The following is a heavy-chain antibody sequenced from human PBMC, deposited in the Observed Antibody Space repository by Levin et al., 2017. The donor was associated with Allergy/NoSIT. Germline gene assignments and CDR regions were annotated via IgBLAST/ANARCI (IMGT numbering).Heavy chain of an antibody. V-gene: IGHV1-24*01. CDR2: FDPEDGET. Sequence: ASVKVSCKVSGYTLTELSMHWVRQAPGKGLEWMGGFDPEDGETIYAQKFQGRVTMTEDTSTDTAYMELSSLRSEDTAVYYCATSGNWNDVRRSDYWGQGTLVTVSS. D-gene: IGHD1-20*01. CDR1: GYTLTELS. CDR3: ATSGNWNDVRRSDY. J-gene: IGHJ4*02.